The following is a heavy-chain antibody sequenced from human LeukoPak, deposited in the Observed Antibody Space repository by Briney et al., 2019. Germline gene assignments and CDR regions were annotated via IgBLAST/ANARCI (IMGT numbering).Heavy chain of an antibody. Sequence: KASETLSLTCAVSGGSISSSNWWSWVRQPPGKGLEWIGEIYHSGSTNYNPSLKSRVTISVDKSMNQFSLKLSSVTAADTAVYYCAREKEAGGFDYWGQGTLVTVSS. CDR1: GGSISSSNW. CDR3: AREKEAGGFDY. V-gene: IGHV4-4*02. J-gene: IGHJ4*02. D-gene: IGHD2-8*02. CDR2: IYHSGST.